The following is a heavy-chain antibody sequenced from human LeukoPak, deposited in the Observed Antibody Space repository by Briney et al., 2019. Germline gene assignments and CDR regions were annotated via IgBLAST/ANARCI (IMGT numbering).Heavy chain of an antibody. CDR1: GFTFSSYA. CDR2: ISGSGGST. V-gene: IGHV3-23*01. Sequence: GGSLRLSCAASGFTFSSYAMSWVRQAPGKGLEWVSAISGSGGSTYYADSVKGRFAISRDNSKNTLYLQMISLRAEDTAVYYCAKATPPLYYYDSSGLLLGGFDYWGQGTLVTVSS. J-gene: IGHJ4*02. D-gene: IGHD3-22*01. CDR3: AKATPPLYYYDSSGLLLGGFDY.